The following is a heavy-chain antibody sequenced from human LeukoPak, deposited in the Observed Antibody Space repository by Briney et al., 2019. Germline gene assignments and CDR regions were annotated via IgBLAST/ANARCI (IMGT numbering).Heavy chain of an antibody. CDR2: ISYDGSNK. J-gene: IGHJ4*02. CDR1: GFTFSSYA. CDR3: ASPYYDFWSGYQLYYFDY. V-gene: IGHV3-30-3*01. Sequence: GRSLRLSCAASGFTFSSYAMHWVRAAPGKGLGWVSVISYDGSNKYYADSVKGRFTIFRDHSKSTLYLQMNSLRAEDTAVYYCASPYYDFWSGYQLYYFDYWGQGTLVTVSS. D-gene: IGHD3-3*01.